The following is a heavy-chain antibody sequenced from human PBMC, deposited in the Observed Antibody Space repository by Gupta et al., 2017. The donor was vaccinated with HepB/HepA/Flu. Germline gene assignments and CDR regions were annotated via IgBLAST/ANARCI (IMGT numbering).Heavy chain of an antibody. Sequence: QVQQVESGGGLVKPGESLRRSCADSGFTLSAYYLRWIRQDPGKGLEWISYSSSSGTYIYYADSVRGRFTISRDNTKNSLYLQMSSLRADDTAVYYCATGGRGSRRNGFDIWGQGTMVIVSS. CDR1: GFTLSAYY. D-gene: IGHD1-26*01. J-gene: IGHJ3*02. CDR2: SSSSGTYI. CDR3: ATGGRGSRRNGFDI. V-gene: IGHV3-11*01.